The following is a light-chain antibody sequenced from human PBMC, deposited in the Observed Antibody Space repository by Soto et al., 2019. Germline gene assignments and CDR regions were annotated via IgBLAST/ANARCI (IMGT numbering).Light chain of an antibody. CDR1: QSVSSD. CDR2: DAS. CDR3: QQRSNWPGLT. Sequence: EIVLTQSPATLSLSPGERATFSCRASQSVSSDLVWYQQKPGQAPRLLIYDASNRATGIPARFSGSGSGTDFTLTISSLEPEDFAVYYCQQRSNWPGLTFGGGTKVEIK. J-gene: IGKJ4*01. V-gene: IGKV3-11*01.